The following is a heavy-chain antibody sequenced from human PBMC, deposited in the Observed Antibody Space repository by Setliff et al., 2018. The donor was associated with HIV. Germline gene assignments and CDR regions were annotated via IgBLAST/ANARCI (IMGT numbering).Heavy chain of an antibody. V-gene: IGHV4-39*01. CDR3: ARVNALIRAPFDY. CDR1: GGSIISSSYY. J-gene: IGHJ4*02. Sequence: PSETLSLTCTVSGGSIISSSYYWGWIRQPPGKGLEWIGTMYYRGTTYNNPSLKSRVTFSADTSKNQFSLNLNSVTAADTAVYYCARVNALIRAPFDYWGQGALVTVSS. CDR2: MYYRGTT.